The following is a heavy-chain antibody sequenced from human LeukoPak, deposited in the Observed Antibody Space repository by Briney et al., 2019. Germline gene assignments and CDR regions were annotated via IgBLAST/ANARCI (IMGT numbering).Heavy chain of an antibody. CDR2: ISGSGGST. Sequence: GGSLRLSCAASGFTFSSYAMSWVRQAPGKGLEWVSAISGSGGSTYYADSVKGRFTISRGNSKNTLYLQMNSLRAEDTAVYYCAKAEGVVTAIFDYWGQGTLVTVSS. V-gene: IGHV3-23*01. CDR3: AKAEGVVTAIFDY. J-gene: IGHJ4*02. CDR1: GFTFSSYA. D-gene: IGHD2-21*02.